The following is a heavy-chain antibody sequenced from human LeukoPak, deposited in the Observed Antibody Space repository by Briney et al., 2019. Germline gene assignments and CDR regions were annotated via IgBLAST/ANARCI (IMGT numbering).Heavy chain of an antibody. CDR3: ARDRITMVRGVINNWFDP. D-gene: IGHD3-10*01. Sequence: PGGSLRLSCAASGFTFSSYGMHWVRQAPGKGLEWVAAIWYDGSNKYYADSVKGRFTISGDNSKNTLYLQMNSLRAEDTAVYYCARDRITMVRGVINNWFDPWGQGTLVTVSS. V-gene: IGHV3-33*01. CDR2: IWYDGSNK. CDR1: GFTFSSYG. J-gene: IGHJ5*02.